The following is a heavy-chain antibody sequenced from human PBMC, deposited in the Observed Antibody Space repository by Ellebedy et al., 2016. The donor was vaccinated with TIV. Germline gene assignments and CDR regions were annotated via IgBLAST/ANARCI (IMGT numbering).Heavy chain of an antibody. CDR3: ATEAYSSGSMRFDP. J-gene: IGHJ5*02. CDR2: INPSGGST. D-gene: IGHD6-19*01. CDR1: GYTFTSYY. V-gene: IGHV1-46*01. Sequence: ASVKVSXXASGYTFTSYYMHWVRQAPGQGLEWMGIINPSGGSTSYAQKFQGRVTMTRDTSTDTAYMELSSLRSEDTAVYYCATEAYSSGSMRFDPWGQGTLVTVSS.